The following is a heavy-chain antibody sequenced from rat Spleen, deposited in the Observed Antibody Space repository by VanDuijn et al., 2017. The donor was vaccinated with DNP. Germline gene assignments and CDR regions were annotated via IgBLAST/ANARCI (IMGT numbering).Heavy chain of an antibody. CDR1: GFTFSDYA. CDR2: ISDDGSRP. Sequence: EVQLVESGGGLVQPGRSLKLSCAASGFTFSDYAMAWVRQAPKKGLEWVATISDDGSRPYYRDSVKGRFTISRDNAKSTLYLQMESLRSEDTATYYCARLRAMDAWGQGTSVTVSS. CDR3: ARLRAMDA. D-gene: IGHD4-1*01. V-gene: IGHV5-17*01. J-gene: IGHJ4*01.